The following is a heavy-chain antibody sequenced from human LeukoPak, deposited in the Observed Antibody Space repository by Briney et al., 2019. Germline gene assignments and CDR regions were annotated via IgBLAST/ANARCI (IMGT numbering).Heavy chain of an antibody. V-gene: IGHV1-2*02. J-gene: IGHJ4*02. CDR1: GYTFTGYY. CDR3: ARDLKYSGPGVDY. D-gene: IGHD6-6*01. Sequence: ASVKVSCKASGYTFTGYYMHWVRQAPGQGLEWMGWINPNSGGTNYAQKFQGRVTMTRDTSISTAYMELSRLRSDDTAVYYCARDLKYSGPGVDYWGQGTLVTVSS. CDR2: INPNSGGT.